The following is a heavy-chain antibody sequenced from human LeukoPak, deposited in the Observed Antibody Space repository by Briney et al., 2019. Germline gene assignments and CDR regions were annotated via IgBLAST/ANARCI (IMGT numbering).Heavy chain of an antibody. CDR2: IYATGST. V-gene: IGHV4-4*07. Sequence: SETLSLTCTVSGGSIGGYYWSWLRQPAGKGLEWMGRIYATGSTDYNPSLKSRVTMSVDGSKNQVSLRLNSVTAADTAVYYCARTGSGWDTAPRFDYWGQGTLVTVSS. D-gene: IGHD6-19*01. CDR1: GGSIGGYY. J-gene: IGHJ4*02. CDR3: ARTGSGWDTAPRFDY.